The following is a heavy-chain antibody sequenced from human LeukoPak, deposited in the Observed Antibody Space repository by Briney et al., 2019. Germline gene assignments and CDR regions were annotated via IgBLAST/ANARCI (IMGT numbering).Heavy chain of an antibody. V-gene: IGHV1-3*01. CDR1: GYTFTSYA. Sequence: SVKVSCKASGYTFTSYATHWVRQAPGQRLEWMGWINAGNGNTKYSQKFQGRVTITRDTSASTAYMELSSLRSEDTAVYYCARGVRGDNRSRYDYWGQGTLVTVSS. J-gene: IGHJ4*02. D-gene: IGHD3-10*01. CDR2: INAGNGNT. CDR3: ARGVRGDNRSRYDY.